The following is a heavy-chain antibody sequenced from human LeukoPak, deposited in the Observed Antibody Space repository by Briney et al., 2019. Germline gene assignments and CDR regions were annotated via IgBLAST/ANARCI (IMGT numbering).Heavy chain of an antibody. V-gene: IGHV3-23*01. Sequence: PGGSLRLSCAASGFTFSNYAMSWVRQAPGKGLEWVSAISGSGGSTYYADSVKGRFTISRDNSKNTLYLQMNSLRAEDTAVYYCAKDLSRYYYGSGSYYVPIFDYWGQGTLVTVSS. CDR1: GFTFSNYA. J-gene: IGHJ4*02. CDR3: AKDLSRYYYGSGSYYVPIFDY. D-gene: IGHD3-10*01. CDR2: ISGSGGST.